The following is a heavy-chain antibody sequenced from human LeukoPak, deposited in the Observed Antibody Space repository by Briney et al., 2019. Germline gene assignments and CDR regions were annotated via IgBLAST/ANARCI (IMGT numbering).Heavy chain of an antibody. D-gene: IGHD6-19*01. J-gene: IGHJ4*02. Sequence: LGESLEISCKGSGYSFSTYWIGWVRQMPGKGLEWMGVIFPSDSDTRYSPSFQGQVTISADKSISTAYLQWSSLKASDTAMYYCAITGYTGGWPDYWGQGTLVTVSS. CDR1: GYSFSTYW. V-gene: IGHV5-51*01. CDR3: AITGYTGGWPDY. CDR2: IFPSDSDT.